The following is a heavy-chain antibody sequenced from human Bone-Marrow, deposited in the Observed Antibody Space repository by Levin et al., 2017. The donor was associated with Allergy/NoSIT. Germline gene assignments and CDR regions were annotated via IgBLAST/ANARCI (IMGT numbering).Heavy chain of an antibody. CDR3: ASDRYGGGFFGPS. CDR2: ISDNGNT. CDR1: GASSSNSY. V-gene: IGHV4-59*01. D-gene: IGHD4-23*01. Sequence: SETLSLTCSVSGASSSNSYWSWIRQAPGKGLEWVGYISDNGNTNSNPSLRSRITMTIDTSKNQFSLRLTSVTAADTAVYFCASDRYGGGFFGPSWGQGILVTVSS. J-gene: IGHJ4*02.